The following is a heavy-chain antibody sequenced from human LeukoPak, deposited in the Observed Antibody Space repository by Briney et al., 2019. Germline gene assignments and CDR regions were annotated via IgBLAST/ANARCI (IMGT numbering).Heavy chain of an antibody. Sequence: SVKVSCKASGGTFSSYAISWVRQAPGQGLEWMGRIIPVLGIANYAQKFQGRVTITADKSTSTAYMELSSLRSEDTAVYYCALTYCGGDCGPYYYYGMDVWGQGTTVTVSS. J-gene: IGHJ6*02. CDR3: ALTYCGGDCGPYYYYGMDV. V-gene: IGHV1-69*04. CDR2: IIPVLGIA. CDR1: GGTFSSYA. D-gene: IGHD2-21*02.